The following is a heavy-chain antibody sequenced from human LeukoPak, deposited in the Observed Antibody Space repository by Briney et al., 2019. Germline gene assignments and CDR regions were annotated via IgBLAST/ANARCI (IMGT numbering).Heavy chain of an antibody. Sequence: ASVKVSCNASGYTFTSYAMHWVRQAPGQRLEWMGWINAGNGNTKYSQKFQGRVTITRDTSASTAYMELSSLRSEDTAVYYCARDSGGITLGVFFDYWGQGTLVTVSS. CDR3: ARDSGGITLGVFFDY. CDR2: INAGNGNT. V-gene: IGHV1-3*01. D-gene: IGHD2-8*02. J-gene: IGHJ4*02. CDR1: GYTFTSYA.